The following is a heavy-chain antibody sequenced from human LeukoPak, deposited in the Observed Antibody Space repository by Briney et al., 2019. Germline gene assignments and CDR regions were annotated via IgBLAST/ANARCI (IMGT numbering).Heavy chain of an antibody. CDR3: ARGPPNWGYDY. V-gene: IGHV1-8*01. CDR1: GYTFTNYD. J-gene: IGHJ4*02. CDR2: MNPINGNT. D-gene: IGHD7-27*01. Sequence: GASVKVSCKATGYTFTNYDINWVRQASGQVLEWMGWMNPINGNTGYAQKFQGRVTMTRNTSISTAYMELSSLRSDDTAVYYCARGPPNWGYDYWGPGTLVTVSS.